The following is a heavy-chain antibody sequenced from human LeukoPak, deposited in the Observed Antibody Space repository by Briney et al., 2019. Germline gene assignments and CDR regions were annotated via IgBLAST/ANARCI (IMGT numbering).Heavy chain of an antibody. CDR2: IYTSGST. CDR3: ARDGAVAGREGFDY. J-gene: IGHJ4*02. D-gene: IGHD6-19*01. Sequence: SETLSLTCTASGFSISSYSRRWIRQPAGKGLEWIARIYTSGSTNYNPSLRSRVTISVDKSKNQLSLKLRSVTAADTAVYYCARDGAVAGREGFDYWGQGTLVTVSS. CDR1: GFSISSYS. V-gene: IGHV4-4*07.